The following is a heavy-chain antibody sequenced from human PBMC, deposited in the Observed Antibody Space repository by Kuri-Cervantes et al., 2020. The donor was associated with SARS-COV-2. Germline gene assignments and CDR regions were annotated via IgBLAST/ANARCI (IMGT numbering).Heavy chain of an antibody. D-gene: IGHD3-3*01. CDR1: GGSISSSSYY. J-gene: IGHJ3*02. Sequence: GSLRLSCTVSGGSISSSSYYWVWIRQPPGKGLEWIGSIYYSGSTYYNPSLKSRVTISVDTSKNQFSLKLSSVTAADTAVYYCARQLRTRAFDIWGQGTMVTVSS. V-gene: IGHV4-39*01. CDR2: IYYSGST. CDR3: ARQLRTRAFDI.